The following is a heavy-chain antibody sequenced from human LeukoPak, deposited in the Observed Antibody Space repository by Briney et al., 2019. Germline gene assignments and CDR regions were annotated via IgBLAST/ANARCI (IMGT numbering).Heavy chain of an antibody. V-gene: IGHV3-64*01. CDR1: GFIFSRSA. D-gene: IGHD6-13*01. J-gene: IGHJ3*02. CDR2: ISSNGGST. Sequence: GGSLRLSCAASGFIFSRSAMHWVRQAPGKGLEFVSAISSNGGSTFYANSVKGRFTISRDNAKNSLYLQMSSLRAEDTAVYYCARALSSSWYFYAFDIWGQGTTVTVSS. CDR3: ARALSSSWYFYAFDI.